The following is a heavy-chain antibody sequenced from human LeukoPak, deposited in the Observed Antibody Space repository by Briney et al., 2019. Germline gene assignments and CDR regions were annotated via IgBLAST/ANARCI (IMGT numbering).Heavy chain of an antibody. D-gene: IGHD6-13*01. Sequence: PGGSLRLSCAASGFTFSSYSMNWVRQAPGKGLEWVAVISYDGSNKYYADSVKGRFTISRDNSKNTLYLQMNSLRAEDTAVYYCAKTAAAGNFDYWGQGTLVTVSS. CDR2: ISYDGSNK. CDR1: GFTFSSYS. J-gene: IGHJ4*02. V-gene: IGHV3-30*18. CDR3: AKTAAAGNFDY.